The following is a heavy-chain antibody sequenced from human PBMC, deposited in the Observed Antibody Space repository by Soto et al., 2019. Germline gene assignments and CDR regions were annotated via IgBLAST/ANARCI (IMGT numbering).Heavy chain of an antibody. CDR2: ITSKTGDQ. V-gene: IGHV3-21*06. D-gene: IGHD3-22*01. J-gene: IGHJ4*02. CDR3: ARDLMPNDRGLGDLAY. CDR1: GFTFNKYS. Sequence: EVRLVESGGGLVKPGGSLRLSCAASGFTFNKYSMNWVRQAPGKGLEWVSSITSKTGDQCYADSVKGRFIISRDNTKNSLSLQVTSLRDEDTAVYYCARDLMPNDRGLGDLAYWGQGTLVTVSS.